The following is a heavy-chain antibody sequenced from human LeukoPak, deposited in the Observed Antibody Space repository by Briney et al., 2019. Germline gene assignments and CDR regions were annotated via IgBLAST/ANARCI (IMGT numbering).Heavy chain of an antibody. CDR3: ARRSPAGWYFDL. CDR2: ISSSSNYI. D-gene: IGHD2-2*01. V-gene: IGHV3-21*01. CDR1: GFTFIRYN. Sequence: GGSLRLSCAASGFTFIRYNMNWVRQAPGKGLEWVSSISSSSNYIYYADSVKGRFTISRDNAENSLYLQMNSLRVEDTAVYYCARRSPAGWYFDLWGRGTLVTVSS. J-gene: IGHJ2*01.